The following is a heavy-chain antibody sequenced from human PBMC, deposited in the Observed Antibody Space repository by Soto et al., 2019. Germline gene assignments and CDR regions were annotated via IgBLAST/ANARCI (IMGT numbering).Heavy chain of an antibody. CDR1: GASISSSRSY. D-gene: IGHD3-3*01. CDR2: FYYTGGT. CDR3: ASPRQGNYDFLSGYYALDY. V-gene: IGHV4-39*01. Sequence: SETLSLTCTVSGASISSSRSYWGWVRQPPGKGLEWIVSFYYTGGTYSTYHNPSLKSRVTISVDTSKSQFSLNLRSVTAADTAVYYCASPRQGNYDFLSGYYALDYWGQGTLVTVSS. J-gene: IGHJ4*02.